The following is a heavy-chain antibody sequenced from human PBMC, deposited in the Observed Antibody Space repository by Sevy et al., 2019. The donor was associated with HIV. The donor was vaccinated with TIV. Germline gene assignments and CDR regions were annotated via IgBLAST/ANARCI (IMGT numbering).Heavy chain of an antibody. CDR2: SGST. Sequence: SETLSLTXSXXXXXXSSXXWSXIRQPPGKGLEWIEYSGSTNYKSSLKSRVTISVDTSKNQFSLKLSSVTAADTAVYYXARVRYXFGFXVXLXXXGQGTLVTVSS. CDR3: ARVRYXFGFXVXLXX. D-gene: IGHD5-18*01. J-gene: IGHJ4*02. V-gene: IGHV4-59*01. CDR1: XXXXSSXX.